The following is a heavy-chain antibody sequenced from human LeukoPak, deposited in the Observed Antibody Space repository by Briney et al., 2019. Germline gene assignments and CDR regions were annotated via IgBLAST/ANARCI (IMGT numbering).Heavy chain of an antibody. CDR1: GFTFSSYA. D-gene: IGHD2-21*01. Sequence: PGRSLRLSCAASGFTFSSYAMHWVRQAPGKGLEWVAVISYDGSNKYYADPVKGRFTISRDNPKNTLYLQMNSLRAEDTAVYYCARGGDHYYYGMDVWGQGTTVTVSS. CDR2: ISYDGSNK. V-gene: IGHV3-30*04. J-gene: IGHJ6*02. CDR3: ARGGDHYYYGMDV.